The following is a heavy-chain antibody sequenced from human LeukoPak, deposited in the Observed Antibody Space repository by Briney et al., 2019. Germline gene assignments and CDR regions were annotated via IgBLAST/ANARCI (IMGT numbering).Heavy chain of an antibody. CDR1: GYRFTSYW. CDR3: ARLWKISGSGEFDY. CDR2: IYPGDSDT. J-gene: IGHJ4*02. V-gene: IGHV5-51*01. Sequence: GESLQISCQGSGYRFTSYWIGWVRQLPGKGLEWMGIIYPGDSDTRYSPSFQGQVTISADKSISTAYLQWSSLKASDTAMYYCARLWKISGSGEFDYCGQGALVTVSS. D-gene: IGHD2-15*01.